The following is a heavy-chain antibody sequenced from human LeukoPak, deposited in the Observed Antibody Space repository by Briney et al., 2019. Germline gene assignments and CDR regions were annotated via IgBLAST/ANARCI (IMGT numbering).Heavy chain of an antibody. V-gene: IGHV3-11*04. CDR1: GFTFSDYY. CDR2: ISSSGSTI. Sequence: GGSLRLSCAASGFTFSDYYMSWIRQAPGKGLEWVSYISSSGSTIYYADSVKGRFTISRDNAKNSLYLQMNSLRAEDTAVYYCATYLFDSSGYYRGYYYYGMDVWGQGTTVTVSS. J-gene: IGHJ6*02. CDR3: ATYLFDSSGYYRGYYYYGMDV. D-gene: IGHD3-22*01.